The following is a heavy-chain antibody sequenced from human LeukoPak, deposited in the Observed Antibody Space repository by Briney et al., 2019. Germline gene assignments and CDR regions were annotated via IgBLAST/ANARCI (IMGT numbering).Heavy chain of an antibody. CDR1: GFTFNTYG. CDR3: AKDGDFWSGYTFDY. Sequence: GGSLRLSCAASGFTFNTYGMHWVRQAPGKGLEWVAGISYDGPKTYYADSVKGRFTISRDNSKNTLYLQMNSLRAEDTAVYYCAKDGDFWSGYTFDYWGQGTLVTVSS. CDR2: ISYDGPKT. J-gene: IGHJ4*02. V-gene: IGHV3-30*18. D-gene: IGHD3-3*01.